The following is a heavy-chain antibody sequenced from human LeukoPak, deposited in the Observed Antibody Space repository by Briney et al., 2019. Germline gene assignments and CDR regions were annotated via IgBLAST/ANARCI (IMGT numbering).Heavy chain of an antibody. Sequence: ASVKVSCKASGYTFTGYYMHWVRQAPGQGLEWMGWINPNSGGTNYAQKFRGRVTMTRDTSISTAYMELSRLRSDDTAVYYCARMDRMLLQLIDYWGQGTLVTVSS. V-gene: IGHV1-2*02. CDR3: ARMDRMLLQLIDY. CDR1: GYTFTGYY. CDR2: INPNSGGT. D-gene: IGHD2-15*01. J-gene: IGHJ4*02.